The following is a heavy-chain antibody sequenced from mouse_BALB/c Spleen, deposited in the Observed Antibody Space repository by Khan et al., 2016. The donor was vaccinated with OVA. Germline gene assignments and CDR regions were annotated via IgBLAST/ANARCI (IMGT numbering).Heavy chain of an antibody. Sequence: VQLQQSGAELARPGASVKMSCKASGYTFTSYTIHWIKLRPGQGLEWIGYINPSNGYTNYNQKFKEKATLTADKSSTTAYMELSSLTSDDAAVYSCVRDGAYHRNDGWFAYWGQGTLVTVSA. D-gene: IGHD2-14*01. J-gene: IGHJ3*01. CDR2: INPSNGYT. V-gene: IGHV1-4*01. CDR1: GYTFTSYT. CDR3: VRDGAYHRNDGWFAY.